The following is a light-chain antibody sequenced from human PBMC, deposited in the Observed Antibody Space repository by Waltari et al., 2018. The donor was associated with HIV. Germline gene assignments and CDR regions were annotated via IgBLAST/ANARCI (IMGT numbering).Light chain of an antibody. CDR3: HLRSN. J-gene: IGKJ4*01. Sequence: EIVLTQSPATLSLSPGERAPLSCRARQSVCRYLAWYQQKPGQAPRLLIYDASNSATGVRAKVSGSGDETDFTLTISGLEPEDCAVYQCHLRSNIGGGTKVEIK. CDR1: QSVCRY. V-gene: IGKV3D-11*02. CDR2: DAS.